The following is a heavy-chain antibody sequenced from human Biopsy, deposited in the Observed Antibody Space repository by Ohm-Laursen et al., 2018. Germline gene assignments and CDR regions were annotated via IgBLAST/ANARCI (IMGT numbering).Heavy chain of an antibody. J-gene: IGHJ4*02. CDR1: GDSASSGSFY. D-gene: IGHD6-19*01. CDR3: ARGMRSSGWPYFDS. V-gene: IGHV4-61*01. CDR2: IYDRGSTA. Sequence: VTLSLTCTVSGDSASSGSFYWTCIRQPPGQGLEYIGYIYDRGSTANYNPSLEIRVTMSVDTPKNQFSLKLSSVTAADTAIYYCARGMRSSGWPYFDSWGQGALVTVSS.